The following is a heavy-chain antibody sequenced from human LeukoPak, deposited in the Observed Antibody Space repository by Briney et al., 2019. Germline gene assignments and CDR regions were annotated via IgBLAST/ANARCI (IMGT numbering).Heavy chain of an antibody. CDR3: VKDAPLPFDF. J-gene: IGHJ4*02. Sequence: PGGSLRLSCAASGFTFRDFAMSWVRQAPGKGLEWVSAISGDAHSTYYADSLKDRFTISRDNSKNTLYLQMNSLRAADTATYFCVKDAPLPFDFWGQGALVIVSS. CDR1: GFTFRDFA. V-gene: IGHV3-23*01. CDR2: ISGDAHST.